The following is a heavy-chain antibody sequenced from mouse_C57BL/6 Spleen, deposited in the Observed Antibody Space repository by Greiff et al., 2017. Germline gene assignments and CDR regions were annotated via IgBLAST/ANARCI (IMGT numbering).Heavy chain of an antibody. CDR1: GFTFSSYG. CDR3: ARHETGRGYFDV. D-gene: IGHD4-1*01. J-gene: IGHJ1*03. V-gene: IGHV5-6*01. CDR2: ISSGGSYT. Sequence: EVKLVESGGDLVKPGGSLKLSCAASGFTFSSYGMSWVRQTPDKRLEWVATISSGGSYTYYPDSVKGRFTISRDNAKNTLYLQMSSLKSEDTAMYYCARHETGRGYFDVWGTEATVTVSS.